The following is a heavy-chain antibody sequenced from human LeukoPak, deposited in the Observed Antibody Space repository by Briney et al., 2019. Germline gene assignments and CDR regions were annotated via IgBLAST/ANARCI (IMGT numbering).Heavy chain of an antibody. CDR1: GGTFSSYA. Sequence: ASVKVSCKASGGTFSSYAISWVRQAPGQGLEWMGGIIPIFGTANYAQKFQGRVTITADESTSTADMELSSLRSEDTAVYYCARNGYCSGGSCDRFDPWGQGTLVTVSS. V-gene: IGHV1-69*01. CDR2: IIPIFGTA. J-gene: IGHJ5*02. D-gene: IGHD2-15*01. CDR3: ARNGYCSGGSCDRFDP.